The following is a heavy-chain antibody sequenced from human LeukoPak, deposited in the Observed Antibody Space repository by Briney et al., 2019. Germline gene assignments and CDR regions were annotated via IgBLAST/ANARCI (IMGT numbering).Heavy chain of an antibody. Sequence: ASVRVSCKASGYSFTTYGISWVRQAPGQGLEWMGWISTYNGNTNYAQKLQDRVTMTTDTSTSTAYMELRSLRYDDTAVYYCARDSGYGDYVGNPWGQGTLVTVSS. CDR3: ARDSGYGDYVGNP. J-gene: IGHJ5*02. D-gene: IGHD4-17*01. CDR1: GYSFTTYG. CDR2: ISTYNGNT. V-gene: IGHV1-18*01.